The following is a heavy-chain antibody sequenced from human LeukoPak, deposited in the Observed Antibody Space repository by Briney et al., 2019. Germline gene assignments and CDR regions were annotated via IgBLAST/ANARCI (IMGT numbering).Heavy chain of an antibody. V-gene: IGHV4-34*01. Sequence: SETLSLTCAVYGGSFSGYYWSWVRQPPGKGLEWIGEIYHSGSTNYNPSLKSRVTISVDKSKNQFSLKLSSVTAADTAVYYCARARYSSSWPTSYYYYMDVWGKGTTVTVSS. CDR3: ARARYSSSWPTSYYYYMDV. CDR2: IYHSGST. D-gene: IGHD6-13*01. J-gene: IGHJ6*03. CDR1: GGSFSGYY.